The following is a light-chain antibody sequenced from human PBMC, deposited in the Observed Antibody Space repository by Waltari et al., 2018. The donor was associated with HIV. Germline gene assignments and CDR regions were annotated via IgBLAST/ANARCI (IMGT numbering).Light chain of an antibody. V-gene: IGKV3-15*01. J-gene: IGKJ5*01. CDR3: QQYHNWPPIT. CDR2: GAS. CDR1: QSVGSN. Sequence: EIVMTQSPDTLSVSPGERATLSCRAGQSVGSNLAWYQQKPGQAPRLLIYGASSRATGIPARFSGSGSGTDFTLTISSLQSEDFAGYFCQQYHNWPPITFGQGTRLEIK.